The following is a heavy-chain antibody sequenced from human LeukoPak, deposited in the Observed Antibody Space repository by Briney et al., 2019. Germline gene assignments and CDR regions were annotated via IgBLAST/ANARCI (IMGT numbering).Heavy chain of an antibody. D-gene: IGHD1-20*01. V-gene: IGHV3-7*01. Sequence: GGSLRLSCAASGFTFSSYWMTWVRQAPGKGLEWVANIKQDGSEKYYVDSVKGRFTISRDNAKNSLHLQMNSLRAEDTAVYYCAKDRNWNYFDYWGQGNLVTVSS. CDR2: IKQDGSEK. CDR1: GFTFSSYW. CDR3: AKDRNWNYFDY. J-gene: IGHJ4*02.